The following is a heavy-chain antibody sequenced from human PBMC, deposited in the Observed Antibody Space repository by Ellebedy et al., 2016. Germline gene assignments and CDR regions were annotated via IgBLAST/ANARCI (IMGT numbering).Heavy chain of an antibody. D-gene: IGHD1-7*01. CDR3: ARGGTTS. Sequence: SCXASGYTFTSYGISWVRQAPGKGLEWVSYISSSSSTIYYADSVKGRFTISRDNAKNSLYLQMNSLRDEDTAVYYCARGGTTSWGQGTLVTVSS. CDR2: ISSSSSTI. J-gene: IGHJ5*02. V-gene: IGHV3-48*02. CDR1: GYTFTSYG.